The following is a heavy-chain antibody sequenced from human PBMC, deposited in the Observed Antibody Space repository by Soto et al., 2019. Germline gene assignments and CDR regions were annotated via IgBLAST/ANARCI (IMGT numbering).Heavy chain of an antibody. CDR3: AKVRQLLRDFDWSPLDFDY. Sequence: EVQLLESGGGLVQPGGSLRLSCAASGFTFSSYAMSWVRQAPGKGLEWVSAISGSGGSTYYADSVKGRFTISRDNSKNTLYLQMNSLRAEDTAVYYCAKVRQLLRDFDWSPLDFDYWGQGTLVTVSS. CDR1: GFTFSSYA. CDR2: ISGSGGST. J-gene: IGHJ4*02. D-gene: IGHD3-9*01. V-gene: IGHV3-23*01.